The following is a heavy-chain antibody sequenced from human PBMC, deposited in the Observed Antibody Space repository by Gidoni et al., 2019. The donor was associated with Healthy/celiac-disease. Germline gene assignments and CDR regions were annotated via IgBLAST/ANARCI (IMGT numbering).Heavy chain of an antibody. CDR2: INHSGST. V-gene: IGHV4-34*01. CDR1: GGSFSGYY. CDR3: ARGQSNWGDSPLGDWYFDL. D-gene: IGHD7-27*01. Sequence: QVQLQQWGAGLLKPSETLSLTCAVYGGSFSGYYWSWIRQPPGKGLEWIGEINHSGSTNYNPSLKSRVTISVDTSKNQFSLKLSSVTAADTAVYYCARGQSNWGDSPLGDWYFDLWGRGTLVTVSS. J-gene: IGHJ2*01.